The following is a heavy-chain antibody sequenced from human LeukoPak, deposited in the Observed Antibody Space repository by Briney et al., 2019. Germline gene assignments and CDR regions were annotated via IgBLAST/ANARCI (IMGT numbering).Heavy chain of an antibody. D-gene: IGHD3-10*01. J-gene: IGHJ4*02. CDR3: ARDLETDSGFGY. Sequence: GGSLRLSCAASGFTFSSCTMNWVRQAPGKGLEWVSSISSSSSYIYYADSVKGRFTISRDNAKNSLYLQMNSLRAEDTAVYYCARDLETDSGFGYWGQGTLVTVSS. CDR1: GFTFSSCT. V-gene: IGHV3-21*01. CDR2: ISSSSSYI.